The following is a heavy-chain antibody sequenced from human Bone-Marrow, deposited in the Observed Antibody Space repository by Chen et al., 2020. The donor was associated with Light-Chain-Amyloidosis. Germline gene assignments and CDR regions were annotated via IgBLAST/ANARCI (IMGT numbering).Heavy chain of an antibody. Sequence: SLRLSCAASGFTFSSYGMHWVRQAPGKGLEWVAVISYDGSNKYYADSVKGRFTISRDNSKNTLYLQMNSLRAEDTAVYYCAKEYSSSWYYGGFSYYYYGMDVWGQGTTVTVSS. D-gene: IGHD6-13*01. CDR2: ISYDGSNK. J-gene: IGHJ6*02. CDR3: AKEYSSSWYYGGFSYYYYGMDV. CDR1: GFTFSSYG. V-gene: IGHV3-30*18.